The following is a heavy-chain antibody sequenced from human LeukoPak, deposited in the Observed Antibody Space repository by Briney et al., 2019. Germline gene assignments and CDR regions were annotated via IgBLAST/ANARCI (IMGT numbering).Heavy chain of an antibody. V-gene: IGHV4-61*01. CDR1: GGSVSSGSYY. J-gene: IGHJ5*02. CDR3: ATRVVGYCSSTSCSPYWFDP. CDR2: IYYSGST. D-gene: IGHD2-2*03. Sequence: SETLSLTCTVSGGSVSSGSYYWSWIRQPPGKGLEWIGYIYYSGSTNYNPSLKSRVTISVDTSKNQFSLKLSSVTAADTAVYYCATRVVGYCSSTSCSPYWFDPWGRGTLVIVSS.